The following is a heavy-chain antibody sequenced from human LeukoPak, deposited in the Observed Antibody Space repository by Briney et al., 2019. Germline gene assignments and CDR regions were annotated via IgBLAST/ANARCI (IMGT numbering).Heavy chain of an antibody. D-gene: IGHD1-26*01. CDR1: GGSISSYY. V-gene: IGHV4-59*01. CDR2: IYYSGST. Sequence: SETLFLTCTVSGGSISSYYWSWIRQPPGKGLEWIGYIYYSGSTNYNPSLKSRVTISVDTSKDQFSLKLSSVTAADTAVYYCARGMGATGTWDYWGQGTLVAVSS. CDR3: ARGMGATGTWDY. J-gene: IGHJ4*02.